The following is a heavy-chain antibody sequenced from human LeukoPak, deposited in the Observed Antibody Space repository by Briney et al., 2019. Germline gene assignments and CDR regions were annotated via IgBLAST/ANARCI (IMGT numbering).Heavy chain of an antibody. Sequence: GGSLRLSRAASGFTFSSYAMSWVRQAPEKGLEWVSAISGSGGSQYYADSVKRPFTISRDNSKNTLYLQMNSLRAEDTAVCHCAKDYAIVTGYSAVYWGQGTLVTVFS. D-gene: IGHD3-9*01. J-gene: IGHJ4*02. CDR3: AKDYAIVTGYSAVY. V-gene: IGHV3-23*01. CDR2: ISGSGGSQ. CDR1: GFTFSSYA.